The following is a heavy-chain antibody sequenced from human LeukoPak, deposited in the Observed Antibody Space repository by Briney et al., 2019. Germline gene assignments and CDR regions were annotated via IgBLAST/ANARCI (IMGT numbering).Heavy chain of an antibody. CDR1: GGSLSSSSYY. J-gene: IGHJ5*02. D-gene: IGHD3-10*01. Sequence: PSETLSLTCTVSGGSLSSSSYYWGWVRQPPGKGLEWIGSIYYSGSTYYNPSLKSRVTISVDTSKNQFSLKLSSVTAADTAVYYCARHFNYYGSGSYNRYNWFDPWGQGTLVTVSS. V-gene: IGHV4-39*01. CDR2: IYYSGST. CDR3: ARHFNYYGSGSYNRYNWFDP.